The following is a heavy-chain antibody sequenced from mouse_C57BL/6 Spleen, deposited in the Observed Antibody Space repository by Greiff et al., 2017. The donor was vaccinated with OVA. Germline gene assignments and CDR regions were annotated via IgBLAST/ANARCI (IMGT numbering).Heavy chain of an antibody. D-gene: IGHD1-1*02. CDR1: GYTFTSYW. CDR3: ARTEGGPTTPSYYFGD. V-gene: IGHV1-69*01. J-gene: IGHJ2*01. Sequence: QVQLQQPGAELVMPGASVKLSCKASGYTFTSYWMHWVKQRPGQGLEWIGEIDPSDSYTNYNQKFKGKSTLTVDKSSSTAYMQLSSLTSEDSAVYYCARTEGGPTTPSYYFGDWGQTTTLTVAS. CDR2: IDPSDSYT.